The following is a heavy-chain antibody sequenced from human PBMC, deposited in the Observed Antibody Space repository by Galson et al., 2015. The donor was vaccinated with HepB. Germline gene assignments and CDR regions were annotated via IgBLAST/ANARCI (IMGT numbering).Heavy chain of an antibody. CDR2: IHPGDSET. V-gene: IGHV5-51*03. Sequence: QSGAEVKKPGESLKISCKGSGYGFNNYWIGWVRQMPGKGLEWMGLIHPGDSETRYNPSFQGQVTMSVEKSINTAYMQWSSLKPSDTAIYYCATSGMTTVTHFDSWGQGTLVTVSS. CDR1: GYGFNNYW. J-gene: IGHJ4*02. CDR3: ATSGMTTVTHFDS. D-gene: IGHD4-17*01.